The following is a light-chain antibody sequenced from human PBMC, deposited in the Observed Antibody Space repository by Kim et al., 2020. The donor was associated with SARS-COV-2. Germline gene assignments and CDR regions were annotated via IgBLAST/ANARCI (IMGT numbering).Light chain of an antibody. J-gene: IGLJ1*01. CDR1: SSNIGAGYD. CDR3: QTYDSSLSGYYV. V-gene: IGLV1-40*01. CDR2: GNT. Sequence: QSVLTQPPSVSGAPGQWVTISCTGSSSNIGAGYDVHWYQQLPGTAPKLLIYGNTNRPSGVPDRFSDSKSGTSASLAISGLQAEDEADYYCQTYDSSLSGYYVFGTGTKVTVL.